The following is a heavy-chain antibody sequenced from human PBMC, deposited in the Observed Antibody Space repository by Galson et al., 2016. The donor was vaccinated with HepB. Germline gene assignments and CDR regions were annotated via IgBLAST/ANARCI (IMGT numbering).Heavy chain of an antibody. CDR3: ARLWFGETHFDY. Sequence: SLRLSCAASGFPLGSYWMTWVRQAPGKGLEWVANIKQDGSEEYYLDSVKGRFTISRDNAKNSLFLQMNSLRAEDTAVYYCARLWFGETHFDYWGQGAVVTASS. CDR2: IKQDGSEE. D-gene: IGHD3-10*01. J-gene: IGHJ4*02. V-gene: IGHV3-7*01. CDR1: GFPLGSYW.